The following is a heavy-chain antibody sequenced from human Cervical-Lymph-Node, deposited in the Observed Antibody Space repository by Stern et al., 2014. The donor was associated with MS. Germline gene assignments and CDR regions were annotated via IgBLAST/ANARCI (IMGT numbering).Heavy chain of an antibody. Sequence: VQLVQSGGGVVQPGKSLRLSCAASGFIFSTYAMHWVRQAPGKGLEWGAVISYDGSDKSYADFVKGRFTISRDNSKNTLYLQMDSLRAEDTAVYYCATDDCSGGSCSYFDYWGQGLLVTVSS. CDR3: ATDDCSGGSCSYFDY. CDR1: GFIFSTYA. CDR2: ISYDGSDK. V-gene: IGHV3-30-3*01. J-gene: IGHJ4*02. D-gene: IGHD2-15*01.